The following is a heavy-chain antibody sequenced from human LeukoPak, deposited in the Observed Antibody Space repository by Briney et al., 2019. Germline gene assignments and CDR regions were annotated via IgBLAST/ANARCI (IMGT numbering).Heavy chain of an antibody. V-gene: IGHV3-48*04. Sequence: GGSLRLSCAASGFTFNIYSMNWVRQAPGKGLEWVSYISSSSTIYYADSVKGRFTISRDNAKNSLYLQMNGLRAEDTPVYYCAKGRYSGYDWRGCMDYWGQGTLVTVSS. CDR3: AKGRYSGYDWRGCMDY. J-gene: IGHJ4*02. CDR2: ISSSSTI. CDR1: GFTFNIYS. D-gene: IGHD5-12*01.